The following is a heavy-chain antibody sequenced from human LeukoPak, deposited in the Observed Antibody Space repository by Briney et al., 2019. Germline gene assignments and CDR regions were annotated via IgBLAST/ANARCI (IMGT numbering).Heavy chain of an antibody. CDR3: ARDWYCSGISCYDCFDP. Sequence: ASVRVSCTASGYTFTSYGVSWVRQAPGQGLEWMGWISTWDGDTNYAQNFQGRVTLTTDTSTTTAYMELTSLRSDDTAVYYCARDWYCSGISCYDCFDPWGQGTLVIVSS. D-gene: IGHD2-15*01. J-gene: IGHJ5*02. CDR1: GYTFTSYG. V-gene: IGHV1-18*01. CDR2: ISTWDGDT.